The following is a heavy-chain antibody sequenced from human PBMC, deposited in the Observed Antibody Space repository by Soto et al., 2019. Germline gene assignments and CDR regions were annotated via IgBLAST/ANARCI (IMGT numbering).Heavy chain of an antibody. D-gene: IGHD2-15*01. V-gene: IGHV3-21*01. J-gene: IGHJ4*02. Sequence: GGSLRLSCAASGFTFSSYSRNWVRQAPGKGLEWVSSISSSSSYIYYADSVKGRFTISRDNAKNSLYLQMNSLRAEDTAVYYCASVVVVAANQAFDYWGQGTLVTVSS. CDR1: GFTFSSYS. CDR3: ASVVVVAANQAFDY. CDR2: ISSSSSYI.